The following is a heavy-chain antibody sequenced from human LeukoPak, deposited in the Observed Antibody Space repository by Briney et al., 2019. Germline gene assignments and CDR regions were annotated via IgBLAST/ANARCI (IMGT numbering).Heavy chain of an antibody. CDR2: MNPNSGNT. D-gene: IGHD2-15*01. V-gene: IGHV1-8*01. CDR3: ARGASLRAVVVGATTSPPMPYDF. Sequence: ASVKVSCMASGYTFTSYDINWVRQAPGQGLEWMGWMNPNSGNTGYAQKFQGRVTMTRNTSISTAYMELSSLGSEDTAVYYCARGASLRAVVVGATTSPPMPYDFWGQGTLVTVSS. CDR1: GYTFTSYD. J-gene: IGHJ4*02.